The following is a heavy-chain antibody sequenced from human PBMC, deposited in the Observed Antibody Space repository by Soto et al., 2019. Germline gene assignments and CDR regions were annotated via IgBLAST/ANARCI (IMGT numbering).Heavy chain of an antibody. D-gene: IGHD4-17*01. J-gene: IGHJ4*02. CDR3: ASTSTTTVTGFDY. V-gene: IGHV4-31*03. CDR2: IYYSGST. CDR1: GGSISSSGYY. Sequence: QVQMQESGPGLVKPSQTLSLTCTVSGGSISSSGYYWSWIRQHPGKGLERIGYIYYSGSTYYNPSLKSRVTISVETTKNLYTLKLSSVPAADTTVYYCASTSTTTVTGFDYWGQGTLVTVSS.